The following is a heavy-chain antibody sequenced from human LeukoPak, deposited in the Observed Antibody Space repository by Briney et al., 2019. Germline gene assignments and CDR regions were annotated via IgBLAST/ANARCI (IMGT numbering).Heavy chain of an antibody. J-gene: IGHJ6*02. CDR2: ISAYNGNT. V-gene: IGHV1-18*01. D-gene: IGHD3-3*01. CDR3: ARVNTIFGVYGMDV. CDR1: GYTFTSYG. Sequence: GASVKVSCKASGYTFTSYGISWVRQAPGRGLEWMGWISAYNGNTNYAQKLQGGVTMTTDTSTSTAYMELRSLRSDDTAVYYCARVNTIFGVYGMDVWGQGTTVTVSS.